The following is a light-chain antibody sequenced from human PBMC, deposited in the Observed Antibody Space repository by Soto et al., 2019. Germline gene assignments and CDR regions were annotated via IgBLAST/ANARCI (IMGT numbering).Light chain of an antibody. J-gene: IGKJ5*01. Sequence: DIQMTQSPSSLFASVGDRVTITCRASQSISAYLNWYQQRPGKAPSLLIYAATRLHSGVPSRFSGNGSGTDFTLTISSLQPEDFATYYCQRSYRSISFGQGTRLEMK. V-gene: IGKV1-39*01. CDR1: QSISAY. CDR3: QRSYRSIS. CDR2: AAT.